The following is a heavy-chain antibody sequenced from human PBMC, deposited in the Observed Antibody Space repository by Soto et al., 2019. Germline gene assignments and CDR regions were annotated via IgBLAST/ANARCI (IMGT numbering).Heavy chain of an antibody. CDR1: GFTFSSYG. J-gene: IGHJ3*02. D-gene: IGHD3-10*01. Sequence: QVQLVESGGGVVQPGRSLRLSCAASGFTFSSYGMHWVRQAPGKGLEWVAVISYDGSNKYYADSVKGRFTISRDNSKNTLYLQMNSLRAEDTAVYYCAKHKTGGYDAFDIWGQGTMVTVSS. V-gene: IGHV3-30*18. CDR2: ISYDGSNK. CDR3: AKHKTGGYDAFDI.